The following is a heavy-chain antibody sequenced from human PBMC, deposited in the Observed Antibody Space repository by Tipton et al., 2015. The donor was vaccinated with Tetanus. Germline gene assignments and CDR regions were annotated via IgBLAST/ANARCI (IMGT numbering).Heavy chain of an antibody. Sequence: QLVQSGAEVKKPGESLRISCKASGYEFISCWIAWVRQMPGKGLEWMGVIYPADSDIRNSPSFQGQVTMSVDKSTSTAYLQWRSLKASDSAMYYCARHSGGSEIGYYDDMDVWGQGTTVTVSS. CDR1: GYEFISCW. V-gene: IGHV5-51*01. CDR3: ARHSGGSEIGYYDDMDV. J-gene: IGHJ6*02. CDR2: IYPADSDI. D-gene: IGHD3-10*01.